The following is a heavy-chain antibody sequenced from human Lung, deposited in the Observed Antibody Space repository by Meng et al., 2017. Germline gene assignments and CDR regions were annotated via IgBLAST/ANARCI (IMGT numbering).Heavy chain of an antibody. CDR2: ISSSGSTI. D-gene: IGHD3-3*01. J-gene: IGHJ2*01. Sequence: GESLKISCAASGFTFSSYEMNWVRQAPGKGLECVSYISSSGSTIYYADSVKGRFTISRDNAKNSLYLQMNSLRAEDTAVYYCARTNYDFWSGYYNVGDWYFDLWGRGTLVTVSS. CDR1: GFTFSSYE. CDR3: ARTNYDFWSGYYNVGDWYFDL. V-gene: IGHV3-48*03.